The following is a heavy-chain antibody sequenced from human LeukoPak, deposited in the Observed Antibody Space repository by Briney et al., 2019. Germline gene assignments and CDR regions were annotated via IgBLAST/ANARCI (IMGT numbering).Heavy chain of an antibody. J-gene: IGHJ6*03. D-gene: IGHD4-17*01. CDR2: IYSGGST. CDR3: ARDPYNGYYGDDYYYYMDV. Sequence: GGSLRLSCAASGFTVSSNYMSWVRQAPGKGLEWVSVIYSGGSTYYADSVKGRFTISRDNAKNSLSLQMNSLRAEDTAAYYCARDPYNGYYGDDYYYYMDVWGKGTTVTISS. V-gene: IGHV3-53*01. CDR1: GFTVSSNY.